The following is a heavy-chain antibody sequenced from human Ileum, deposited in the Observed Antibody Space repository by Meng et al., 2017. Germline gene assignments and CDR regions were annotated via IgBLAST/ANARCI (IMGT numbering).Heavy chain of an antibody. CDR2: INAGDGTT. D-gene: IGHD2-2*01. CDR1: GYTFSNYA. J-gene: IGHJ4*02. Sequence: QVHLVQSGAEVKKPGASVKVSCQASGYTFSNYAIHWVRQASGQRLEWMGWINAGDGTTKYSEKFQGRVSITRDTSASTGYMELSSLTSEDTAVYHCARSYCSSTSCQYYFDYWGQGTLVTVSS. V-gene: IGHV1-3*01. CDR3: ARSYCSSTSCQYYFDY.